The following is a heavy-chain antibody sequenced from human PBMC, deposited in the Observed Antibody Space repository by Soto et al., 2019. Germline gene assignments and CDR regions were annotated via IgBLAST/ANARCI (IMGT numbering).Heavy chain of an antibody. J-gene: IGHJ4*01. CDR3: AREPFRSYDILTGYPPHFDY. CDR2: IIPILGIA. D-gene: IGHD3-9*01. V-gene: IGHV1-69*08. Sequence: QVKLVQSGAEVKKPGSSVKVSCKASGGTFSSYTISWVRQAPGQGLEWMGRIIPILGIANYAQKFQSRVTVTADKTTSTAYMELGSLRSEDTAVYYCAREPFRSYDILTGYPPHFDYGCHGTLVTVSS. CDR1: GGTFSSYT.